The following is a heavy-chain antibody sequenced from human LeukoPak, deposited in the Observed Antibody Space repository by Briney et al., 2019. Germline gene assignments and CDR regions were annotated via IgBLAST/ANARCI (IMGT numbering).Heavy chain of an antibody. J-gene: IGHJ4*02. CDR3: ARDQGYSSSLSWSDY. V-gene: IGHV3-7*01. Sequence: PGGSLRLSCAASGFTFSSYWMSWVRQAPGKGLEWVANMKQDGSEKYYVDSVKGRFTISRDNAKNSLYLQMNSLRAEDTAVYYCARDQGYSSSLSWSDYWGQGTLVTVSS. D-gene: IGHD6-13*01. CDR1: GFTFSSYW. CDR2: MKQDGSEK.